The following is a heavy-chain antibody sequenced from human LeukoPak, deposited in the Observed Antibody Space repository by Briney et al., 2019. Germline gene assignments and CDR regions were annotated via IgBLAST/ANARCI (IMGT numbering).Heavy chain of an antibody. J-gene: IGHJ4*02. Sequence: GGSLRLSCAASGFTFSSYSMNWVRQAPGKGLEWVSSISSSSSYIYYADSVKGRFTISRDNAKNSPYLQMNSLRAEDTAVYYCARDTNGYYYDSSGYSYWGQGTLVTVSS. V-gene: IGHV3-21*01. CDR3: ARDTNGYYYDSSGYSY. CDR1: GFTFSSYS. D-gene: IGHD3-22*01. CDR2: ISSSSSYI.